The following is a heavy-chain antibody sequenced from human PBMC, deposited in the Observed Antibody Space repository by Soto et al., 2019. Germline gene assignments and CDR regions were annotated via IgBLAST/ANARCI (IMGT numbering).Heavy chain of an antibody. Sequence: GASVKVSCKASGYTFTSYYMHWVRQAPGQGLEWMGIINPSGGSTSYAQKFQGRVTMTRDMSTSTVYMELSSLRSEDTAVYYCARAGAMADYFDYWGQGTLVTVSS. CDR2: INPSGGST. CDR1: GYTFTSYY. J-gene: IGHJ4*02. V-gene: IGHV1-46*01. CDR3: ARAGAMADYFDY. D-gene: IGHD5-18*01.